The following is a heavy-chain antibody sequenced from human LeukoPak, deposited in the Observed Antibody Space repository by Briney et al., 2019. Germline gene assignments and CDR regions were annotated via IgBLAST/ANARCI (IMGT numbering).Heavy chain of an antibody. CDR2: ISFDGSNK. V-gene: IGHV3-30*18. Sequence: GGSLRLSCAASGFAFSSYSMNWVRQAPGKGLEWVAVISFDGSNKYYADSVKGRFTISRDNSKNTLYLQMNSLRAEDTAVYYCAKEDSQREAATWGQGTLVTVSS. CDR1: GFAFSSYS. D-gene: IGHD1-26*01. CDR3: AKEDSQREAAT. J-gene: IGHJ5*02.